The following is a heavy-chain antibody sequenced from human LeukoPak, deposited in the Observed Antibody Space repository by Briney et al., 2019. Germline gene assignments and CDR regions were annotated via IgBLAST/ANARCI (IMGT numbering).Heavy chain of an antibody. Sequence: GGSLRLSCTASGFTFSDYYMSWIRQAPGKGLEWVSYISSSASTIYYADSVKGRFTISRDNAKNSLYLQMNSLRAEDTAVYYCARDRLVYSGYDLWGQGTLVTVSS. V-gene: IGHV3-11*01. D-gene: IGHD5-12*01. J-gene: IGHJ4*02. CDR3: ARDRLVYSGYDL. CDR2: ISSSASTI. CDR1: GFTFSDYY.